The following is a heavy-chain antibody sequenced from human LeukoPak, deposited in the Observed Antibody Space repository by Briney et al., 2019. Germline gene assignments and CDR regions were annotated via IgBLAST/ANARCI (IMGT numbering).Heavy chain of an antibody. J-gene: IGHJ4*02. CDR3: ARALTSGWYSGKYY. D-gene: IGHD6-19*01. CDR2: IYHSGRT. CDR1: GYSISIGYY. V-gene: IGHV4-38-2*01. Sequence: SETLSLTCAVSGYSISIGYYWGWIRQPPGKGLEWIGSIYHSGRTYYNPSLKSRVTISVDTSKNQFSLMLISVTAADTAVYFCARALTSGWYSGKYYWGQGTLVTVSS.